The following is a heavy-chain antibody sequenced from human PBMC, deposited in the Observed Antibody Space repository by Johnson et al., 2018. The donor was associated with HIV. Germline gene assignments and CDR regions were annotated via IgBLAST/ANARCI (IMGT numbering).Heavy chain of an antibody. D-gene: IGHD7-27*01. Sequence: EKLVESGGGVVQPGRSLRLSCAASGFTFSSYAMHWVRQAPGKGLEWVAVISYDGSNKYYADSVKGRFTISRDNSKNTLYLQMNSLRAEDTAVYYCARSNWAHFDAFDIWGQGTMVTVSS. CDR3: ARSNWAHFDAFDI. CDR1: GFTFSSYA. V-gene: IGHV3-30*04. J-gene: IGHJ3*02. CDR2: ISYDGSNK.